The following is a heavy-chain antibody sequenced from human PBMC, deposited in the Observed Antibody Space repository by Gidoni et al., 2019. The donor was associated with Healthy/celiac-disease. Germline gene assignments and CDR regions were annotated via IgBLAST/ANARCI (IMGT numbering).Heavy chain of an antibody. CDR2: ISSSSSYI. CDR1: GFTFSSYS. D-gene: IGHD3-10*01. Sequence: EVQLVESGGGLVKPGGSLRLSCAASGFTFSSYSMNWVRQAPGKGLEWVSSISSSSSYIYYADSVKGRFTISRDNAKNSLYLQMNSLRAEDTAVYYCAREDYYGSGSQMGQGFGPWGQGTLVTVSS. J-gene: IGHJ5*02. V-gene: IGHV3-21*01. CDR3: AREDYYGSGSQMGQGFGP.